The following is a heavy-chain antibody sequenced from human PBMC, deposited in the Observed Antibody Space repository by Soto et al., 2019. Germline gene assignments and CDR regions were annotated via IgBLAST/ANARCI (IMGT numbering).Heavy chain of an antibody. V-gene: IGHV4-59*08. CDR1: GGSISSYY. CDR3: ARQGAGYYGMDV. CDR2: IYYSGST. Sequence: PSETLSLTCTVSGGSISSYYWSWVRQPPGKGLGWIGYIYYSGSTDYNPSLKSRVTISVDTSKNQFSLKLSSVTAADTAVYYCARQGAGYYGMDVWGQGTTVTVSS. J-gene: IGHJ6*02.